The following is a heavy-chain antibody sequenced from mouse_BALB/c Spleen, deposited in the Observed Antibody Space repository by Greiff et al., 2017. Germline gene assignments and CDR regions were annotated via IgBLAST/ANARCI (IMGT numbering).Heavy chain of an antibody. J-gene: IGHJ4*01. CDR1: GYTFTSYW. D-gene: IGHD1-1*01. V-gene: IGHV1S81*02. CDR2: INPSNGRT. Sequence: VQLQQPGAELVKPGASVKLSCKASGYTFTSYWMHWVKQRPGQGLEWIGEINPSNGRTNYNEKFKSKATLTVDKSSSTAYMQLSSLTSEDSAVYYCSRTTVFPYYAMDDWGQGNSVTVAS. CDR3: SRTTVFPYYAMDD.